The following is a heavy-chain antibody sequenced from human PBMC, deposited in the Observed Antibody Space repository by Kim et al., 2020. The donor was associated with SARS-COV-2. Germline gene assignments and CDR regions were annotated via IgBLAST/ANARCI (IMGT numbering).Heavy chain of an antibody. D-gene: IGHD3-22*01. CDR2: IIPIFGTA. V-gene: IGHV1-69*13. CDR1: GGTFSSYA. J-gene: IGHJ4*02. Sequence: SVKVSCKASGGTFSSYAISWVRQAPGQGLEWMGGIIPIFGTANYAQKFQGRVTITADESTSTAYMELSSLRSEDTAVYYCAREWAPDYYDSSGYPSWGQGTLVTVSS. CDR3: AREWAPDYYDSSGYPS.